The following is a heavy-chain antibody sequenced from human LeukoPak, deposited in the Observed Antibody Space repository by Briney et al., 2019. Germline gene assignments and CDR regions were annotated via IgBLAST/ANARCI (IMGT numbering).Heavy chain of an antibody. CDR1: GFPFSNYA. Sequence: GGSLRLSCVASGFPFSNYAIHWVRQAPGKGLEGVAVISYDGSNKYYADSVRGRFTISRDNSKNTLSLQMNSLRADDTAVYYCARDVLVVVPVTLEPGYYYYGMDVWGQGTTVTVSS. V-gene: IGHV3-30-3*01. CDR2: ISYDGSNK. CDR3: ARDVLVVVPVTLEPGYYYYGMDV. J-gene: IGHJ6*02. D-gene: IGHD2-15*01.